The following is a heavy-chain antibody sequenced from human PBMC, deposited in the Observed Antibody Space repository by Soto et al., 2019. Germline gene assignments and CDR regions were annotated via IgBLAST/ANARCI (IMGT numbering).Heavy chain of an antibody. V-gene: IGHV3-30*18. CDR3: AKGGYGSGSYYND. Sequence: QVQLVESGGGVVQPGRSLRLSCAASGFTFRSHGMHWVRQAPGKGLEWVASISNDAFNKYYGEAVKGRFTISRDESKNTLYLQMNSLRPEDTAVYYCAKGGYGSGSYYNDWGQGTLVTVSS. CDR1: GFTFRSHG. D-gene: IGHD3-10*01. J-gene: IGHJ4*02. CDR2: ISNDAFNK.